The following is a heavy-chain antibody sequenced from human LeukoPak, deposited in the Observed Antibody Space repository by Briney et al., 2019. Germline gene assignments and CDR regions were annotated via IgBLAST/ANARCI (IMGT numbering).Heavy chain of an antibody. Sequence: SETLSLTCTVSGGSISSGDYYWSWIRQPPGKGLERIGYIFYSGFTYYNPSLKSRVTISVDTSKNQFSLKLSSVTAADTAVYYCARTSVGAHYFDYWGQGTTVTVSS. D-gene: IGHD1-26*01. V-gene: IGHV4-30-4*08. CDR2: IFYSGFT. CDR1: GGSISSGDYY. CDR3: ARTSVGAHYFDY. J-gene: IGHJ4*03.